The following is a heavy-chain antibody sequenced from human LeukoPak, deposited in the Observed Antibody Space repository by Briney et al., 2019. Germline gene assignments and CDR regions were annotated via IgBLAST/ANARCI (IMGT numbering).Heavy chain of an antibody. CDR1: GFTLSNYA. Sequence: GGPLRLSCTASGFTLSNYAIHWVHQAPGKGLEWVAVVWYDGTNPSYADAVKGRFTISRDNSDNTVYLQINRLRVGDTALYYCAQDRDGRSSTLDNWGQGTLVTVSS. D-gene: IGHD5/OR15-5a*01. V-gene: IGHV3-33*06. CDR2: VWYDGTNP. J-gene: IGHJ4*02. CDR3: AQDRDGRSSTLDN.